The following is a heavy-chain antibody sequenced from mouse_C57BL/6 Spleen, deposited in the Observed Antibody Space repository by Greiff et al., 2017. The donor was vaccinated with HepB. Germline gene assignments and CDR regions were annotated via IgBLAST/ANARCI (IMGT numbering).Heavy chain of an antibody. J-gene: IGHJ4*01. V-gene: IGHV5-17*01. CDR2: ISSGSSTI. Sequence: EVHLVESGGGLVKPGGSLKLSCAASGFTFSDYGMHWVRQAPEKGLEWVAYISSGSSTIYYADTVKGRFTISRDNAKNTLFLQMTSLRSEDTAMYYCAREGLRLYYAMDYWGQGTSVTVSS. CDR3: AREGLRLYYAMDY. CDR1: GFTFSDYG. D-gene: IGHD2-4*01.